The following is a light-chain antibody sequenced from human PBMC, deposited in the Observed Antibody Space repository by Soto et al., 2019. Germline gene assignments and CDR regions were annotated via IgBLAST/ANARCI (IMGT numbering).Light chain of an antibody. CDR2: DAS. CDR1: ESVRGY. Sequence: EVVLTQSPGTLSLSPGERATLSCRASESVRGYLAWYQQKPGQAPRLLIHDASNRATGIPVRFSGSGSETDFTLTISSLEPEDSAVYYCQQRYNWPGTFGQGTKVDIK. V-gene: IGKV3-11*01. CDR3: QQRYNWPGT. J-gene: IGKJ1*01.